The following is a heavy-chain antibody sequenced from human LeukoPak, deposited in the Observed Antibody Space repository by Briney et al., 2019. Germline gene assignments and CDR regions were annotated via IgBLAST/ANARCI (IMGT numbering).Heavy chain of an antibody. J-gene: IGHJ4*02. CDR1: VGSISSYY. CDR2: IHYSGST. CDR3: ARCLGGTSTGFDY. Sequence: PSETLSLTCTVSVGSISSYYWSWFRQPPGKGLEWIGSIHYSGSTTYNPSLKSRVTISVDTSKNQFSLKLSSVTAAGTGVYYCARCLGGTSTGFDYWGQGTLVTVSS. V-gene: IGHV4-59*08. D-gene: IGHD2-2*01.